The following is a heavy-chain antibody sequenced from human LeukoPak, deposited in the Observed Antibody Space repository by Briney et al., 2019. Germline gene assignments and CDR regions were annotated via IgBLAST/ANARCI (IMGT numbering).Heavy chain of an antibody. V-gene: IGHV1-69*01. CDR3: ARDYYDSSGYYLSFDY. J-gene: IGHJ4*02. Sequence: SVTVSFKASGCTFSSYAISWVRQAPGQGLEWMGGIIPFFGTANYAQKFQGRVTINADESTSTAYMELSSLRSEDTAVYYCARDYYDSSGYYLSFDYWGQGTLVTVSS. CDR2: IIPFFGTA. D-gene: IGHD3-22*01. CDR1: GCTFSSYA.